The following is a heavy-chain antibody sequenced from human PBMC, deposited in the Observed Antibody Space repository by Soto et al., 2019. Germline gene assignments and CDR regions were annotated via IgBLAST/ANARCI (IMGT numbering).Heavy chain of an antibody. Sequence: PSETLSLTCTVSGGSISSYYWSWIRQPPGKGLEWIGYIYYSGSTNYNPSLKSRVTISVGTSKNQFSLKLSSVTAADTAVYYCARDRYYDFWSGSFDPWGQGTLVTVSS. J-gene: IGHJ5*02. CDR2: IYYSGST. D-gene: IGHD3-3*01. CDR3: ARDRYYDFWSGSFDP. V-gene: IGHV4-59*01. CDR1: GGSISSYY.